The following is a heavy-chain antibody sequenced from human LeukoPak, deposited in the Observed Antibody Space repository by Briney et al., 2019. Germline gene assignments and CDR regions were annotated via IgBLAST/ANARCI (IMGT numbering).Heavy chain of an antibody. CDR3: ARVTGVGGIDY. CDR2: IYYSGST. Sequence: PSETLSLTCTVSGGSVSSGSYYWSWMRQPPGKGLEGIGYIYYSGSTNYNPSLKSRVTISVDTSKNQFSLKLSSVAAADAAVYYCARVTGVGGIDYWGQGTLVTVSS. V-gene: IGHV4-61*01. D-gene: IGHD3-16*01. CDR1: GGSVSSGSYY. J-gene: IGHJ4*02.